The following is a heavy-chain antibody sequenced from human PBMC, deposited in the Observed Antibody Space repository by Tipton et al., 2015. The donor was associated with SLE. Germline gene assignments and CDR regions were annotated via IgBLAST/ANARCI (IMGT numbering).Heavy chain of an antibody. J-gene: IGHJ6*03. D-gene: IGHD3-10*01. CDR3: ARIGSGYYMDV. V-gene: IGHV3-21*03. CDR1: GFTFSSYS. Sequence: YLRLSCAASGFTFSSYSMNWVRQAPGKGLEWVSSISSSSSYIYYADSVKGRFTISRDNAKNSLYLQMNSLRAEDTAVYYCARIGSGYYMDVWGKGTTVTVSS. CDR2: ISSSSSYI.